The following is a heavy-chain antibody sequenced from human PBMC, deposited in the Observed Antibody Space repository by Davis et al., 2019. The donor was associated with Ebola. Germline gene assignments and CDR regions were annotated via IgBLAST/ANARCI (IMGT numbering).Heavy chain of an antibody. J-gene: IGHJ4*02. CDR1: GFTFSSYG. V-gene: IGHV3-30*18. CDR2: ISYDGSNK. Sequence: LSLTCAASGFTFSSYGMHWVRQAPGKGLEWVAVISYDGSNKYYADSVKGRFTISRDNSKNTLYLQMNSLRAEDTAVYYCAKDYFDYWGQGTLVTVSS. CDR3: AKDYFDY.